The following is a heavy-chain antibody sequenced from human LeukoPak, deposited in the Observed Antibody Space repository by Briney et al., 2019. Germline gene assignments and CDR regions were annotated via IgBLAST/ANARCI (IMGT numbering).Heavy chain of an antibody. CDR1: GFTFSSYS. J-gene: IGHJ4*02. Sequence: GGSLRLSCAASGFTFSSYSMKRVRQAPGKGLGWASSISSSSSYIYYADSVKGRFTISRDNAKNSLYLQMNSLRAEDTAVYYCARVTDSSGWYGEDYWGQGTLVTVSS. CDR3: ARVTDSSGWYGEDY. CDR2: ISSSSSYI. D-gene: IGHD6-19*01. V-gene: IGHV3-21*01.